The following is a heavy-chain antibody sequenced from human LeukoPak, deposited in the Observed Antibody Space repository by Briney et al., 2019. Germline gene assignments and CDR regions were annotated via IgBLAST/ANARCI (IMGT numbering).Heavy chain of an antibody. CDR1: AGSISSYY. CDR2: IYYRGST. J-gene: IGHJ4*02. V-gene: IGHV4-59*08. Sequence: SETLSLTCTVSAGSISSYYWSWIRQPPGEGLEWIGYIYYRGSTNYNPSLKSRVTISVDTSKNQFSLKLSSVTAADTAVYYCARHRYSSGSPFDYWGQGTLVTVSS. D-gene: IGHD6-19*01. CDR3: ARHRYSSGSPFDY.